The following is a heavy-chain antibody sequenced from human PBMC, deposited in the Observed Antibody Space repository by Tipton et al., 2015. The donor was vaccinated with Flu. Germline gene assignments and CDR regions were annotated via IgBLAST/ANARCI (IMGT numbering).Heavy chain of an antibody. Sequence: SLRLSCAASGFTFSDYWMSWVRQAPGKGLEWVSAIGGGGATTYFADSVKGRFTISRDNIRNTLFLQMNSLRAEDTAIYYCARVIPEFVAGLSYWGQGTLVSVSS. CDR2: IGGGGATT. D-gene: IGHD6-19*01. CDR3: ARVIPEFVAGLSY. J-gene: IGHJ4*02. CDR1: GFTFSDYW. V-gene: IGHV3-23*01.